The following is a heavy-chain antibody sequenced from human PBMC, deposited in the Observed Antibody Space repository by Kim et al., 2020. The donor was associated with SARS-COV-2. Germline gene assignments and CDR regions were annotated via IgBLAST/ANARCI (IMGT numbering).Heavy chain of an antibody. Sequence: SETLSLTCAVSGASINNNNWWSWVRQPPGKGLEWIGEIYHSGSTNYNPSLKSRLTISVDKSKNQFSLRLNSVTAADTAVYYCARGYGSGSSSDYFDYWGRGTLVTVSS. D-gene: IGHD3-10*01. CDR3: ARGYGSGSSSDYFDY. J-gene: IGHJ4*02. CDR2: IYHSGST. V-gene: IGHV4-4*02. CDR1: GASINNNNW.